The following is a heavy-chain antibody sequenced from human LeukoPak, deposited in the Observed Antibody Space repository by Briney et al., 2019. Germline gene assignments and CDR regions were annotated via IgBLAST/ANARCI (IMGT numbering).Heavy chain of an antibody. CDR1: GFTFSSYE. J-gene: IGHJ4*02. V-gene: IGHV3-48*03. CDR3: ARGGIRGVLMEY. CDR2: ISSSGGTI. D-gene: IGHD3-10*01. Sequence: PGGSLRLSCAASGFTFSSYEMNWVRLAPGKGLEWISYISSSGGTIYYADSVKGRFTISRDNAKNSLYLQMNSLRADDTAVYYCARGGIRGVLMEYWGQGTLVTVSS.